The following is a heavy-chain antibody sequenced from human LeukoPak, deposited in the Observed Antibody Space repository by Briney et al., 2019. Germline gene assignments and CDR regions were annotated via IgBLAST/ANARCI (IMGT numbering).Heavy chain of an antibody. D-gene: IGHD5-18*01. J-gene: IGHJ4*02. CDR1: GFTFDDYA. CDR2: ISWNSGSI. V-gene: IGHV3-9*01. Sequence: GGSLRLSCAASGFTFDDYAMHWVRQAPGKGLEWVSGISWNSGSIGYADSVKGRFTISRDNAKNSLYLQMNSLRAEDTAVYYCARDPHGELWSLAGDYWGQGTLVTVSS. CDR3: ARDPHGELWSLAGDY.